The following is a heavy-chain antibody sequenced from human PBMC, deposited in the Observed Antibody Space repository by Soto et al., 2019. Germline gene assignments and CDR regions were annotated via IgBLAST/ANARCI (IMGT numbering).Heavy chain of an antibody. J-gene: IGHJ6*02. D-gene: IGHD2-8*01. Sequence: EVQLLESGGGLVQPGGSLRLSCAASGFTFSSYAMSWVRQAPGKGLEWVSAISGSGGSTYYADFVKGRFTISRDNSKNPLYLQMNSLRAEDTAVYYCAKVPDIVLNGMDVWGQGTTVTVSS. CDR2: ISGSGGST. CDR1: GFTFSSYA. CDR3: AKVPDIVLNGMDV. V-gene: IGHV3-23*01.